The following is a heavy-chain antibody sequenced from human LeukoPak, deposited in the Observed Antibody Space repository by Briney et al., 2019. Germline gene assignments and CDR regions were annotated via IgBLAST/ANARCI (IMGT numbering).Heavy chain of an antibody. D-gene: IGHD3-22*01. CDR2: IYYSGST. V-gene: IGHV4-59*01. CDR3: ARGMYYYDSSGYYGPAYYSDY. J-gene: IGHJ4*02. CDR1: GGSISSYY. Sequence: KPSEALSLTCTVSGGSISSYYWSWIRQPPGKGLEWIGYIYYSGSTNYNPSLKSRVTISVDTSKNQFSLKLSSVTAADTDVYYCARGMYYYDSSGYYGPAYYSDYCGQGTLVTVSS.